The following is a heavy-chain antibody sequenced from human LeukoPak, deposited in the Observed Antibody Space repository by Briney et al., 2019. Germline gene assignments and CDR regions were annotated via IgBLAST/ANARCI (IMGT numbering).Heavy chain of an antibody. CDR3: ARAHPGYCSGGSCSPGLDY. CDR2: IKTDGSET. CDR1: GFTFSDYW. Sequence: GGSLRLSCAASGFTFSDYWMHWVRQGPGKGLVWVSRIKTDGSETSYADSVKGRFTISRDNAKNSLYLQMNSLRAEDTAVYYCARAHPGYCSGGSCSPGLDYWGQGTLVTVSS. V-gene: IGHV3-74*01. D-gene: IGHD2-15*01. J-gene: IGHJ4*02.